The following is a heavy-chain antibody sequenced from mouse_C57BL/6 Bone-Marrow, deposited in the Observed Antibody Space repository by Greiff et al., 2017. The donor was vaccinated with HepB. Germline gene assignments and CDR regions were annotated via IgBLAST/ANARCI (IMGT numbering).Heavy chain of an antibody. CDR3: ARPLSITTVGYFDV. Sequence: QVQLKESGPELVKPGASVKISCKASGYAFSSSWMNWVKQRPGKGLEWIGRIYPGDGDTNYNGKFKGKATLTADKSSSTAYMQLSSLTSEDSAVYFCARPLSITTVGYFDVWGTGTTVTVSS. CDR2: IYPGDGDT. V-gene: IGHV1-82*01. CDR1: GYAFSSSW. J-gene: IGHJ1*03. D-gene: IGHD1-1*01.